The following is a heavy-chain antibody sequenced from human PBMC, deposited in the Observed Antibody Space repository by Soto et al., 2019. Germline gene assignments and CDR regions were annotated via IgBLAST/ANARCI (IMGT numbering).Heavy chain of an antibody. CDR2: INSDGSST. Sequence: GGSLRLSCAASGFTFSDHYMDWVRQAPGKGLVWVSRINSDGSSTSYADSVKGRFTISRDNAKNTLYLQMNSLRAEDTAVYYCARDSVDHYYYYYYMDVWGKGTTVTVSS. CDR1: GFTFSDHY. J-gene: IGHJ6*03. V-gene: IGHV3-74*01. CDR3: ARDSVDHYYYYYYMDV.